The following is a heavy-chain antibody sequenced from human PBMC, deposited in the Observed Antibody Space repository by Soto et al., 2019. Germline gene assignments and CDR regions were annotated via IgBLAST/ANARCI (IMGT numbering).Heavy chain of an antibody. J-gene: IGHJ6*02. CDR1: GGSISSYY. CDR2: IYYSGST. D-gene: IGHD3-10*01. CDR3: ARGLLWFGELKRYYYGMDV. V-gene: IGHV4-59*08. Sequence: TSETLSLTCTVSGGSISSYYWSWIRQPPGKGLEWIGYIYYSGSTNYNPSLKSRVTISVDTSKNQFSLKLSSVTAADTAVYCCARGLLWFGELKRYYYGMDVWGQGTTVTVSS.